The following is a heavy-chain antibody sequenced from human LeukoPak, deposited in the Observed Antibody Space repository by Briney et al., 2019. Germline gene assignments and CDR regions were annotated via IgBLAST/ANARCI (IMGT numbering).Heavy chain of an antibody. CDR3: AKGGGWEVRDPFDY. CDR1: GFTFSSYA. CDR2: ISGSGGST. V-gene: IGHV3-23*01. J-gene: IGHJ4*02. D-gene: IGHD3-10*01. Sequence: PGGSLRLSCAASGFTFSSYAMSWVRQAPGKGREWVSAISGSGGSTYYADSVKGRFTISRDNSKNTLYLQMNSLRAEDTAVYHCAKGGGWEVRDPFDYWGQGTLVTVSS.